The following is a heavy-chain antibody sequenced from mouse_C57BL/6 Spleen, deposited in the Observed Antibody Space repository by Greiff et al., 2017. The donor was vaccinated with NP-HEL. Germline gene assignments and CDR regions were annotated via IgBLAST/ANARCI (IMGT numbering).Heavy chain of an antibody. J-gene: IGHJ2*01. CDR2: INPSNGGT. V-gene: IGHV1-53*01. CDR3: ASDYCGRFDY. Sequence: QVHVKQPGTELVKPGASVKLSCKASGYTFTSYWMPWVKQRPGQGLEWIGTINPSNGGTNYNEKFTSKATLTVDKSSSTAYMQLSSLTSEDSAVYYCASDYCGRFDYWGQGTTLTVSS. CDR1: GYTFTSYW. D-gene: IGHD1-1*01.